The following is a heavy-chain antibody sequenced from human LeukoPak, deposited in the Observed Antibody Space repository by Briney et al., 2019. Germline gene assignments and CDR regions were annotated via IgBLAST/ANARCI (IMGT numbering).Heavy chain of an antibody. V-gene: IGHV1-24*01. CDR1: AYTPTELS. J-gene: IGHJ6*03. D-gene: IGHD2-2*01. CDR3: ATSSAGQLLQRAYYYMDV. Sequence: ASLNVSCTVYAYTPTELSMHWVRQTPGKGLEWLGGFHPEDGETIYAQKFQGRVTMTEDASTDTAYMELSSLRSEDTAVYYCATSSAGQLLQRAYYYMDVWAKGTTVTVSS. CDR2: FHPEDGET.